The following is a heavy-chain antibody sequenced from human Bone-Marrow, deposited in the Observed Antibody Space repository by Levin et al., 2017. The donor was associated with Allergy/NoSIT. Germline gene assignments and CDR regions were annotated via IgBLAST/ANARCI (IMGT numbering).Heavy chain of an antibody. Sequence: GSLRLSCTVSGGSISSSSYYWGWIRQPPGKGLEWIGSIYYSGSTYYNPSLKSRVTISVDTSKNQFSLKLSSVTAADTAVYYCAREGGYCSGGSCKGHSFDYWGQGTLVTVSS. J-gene: IGHJ4*02. CDR1: GGSISSSSYY. V-gene: IGHV4-39*07. D-gene: IGHD2-15*01. CDR3: AREGGYCSGGSCKGHSFDY. CDR2: IYYSGST.